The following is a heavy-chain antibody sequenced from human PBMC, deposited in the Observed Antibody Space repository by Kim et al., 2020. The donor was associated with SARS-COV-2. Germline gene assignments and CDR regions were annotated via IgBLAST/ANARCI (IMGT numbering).Heavy chain of an antibody. D-gene: IGHD3-9*01. V-gene: IGHV1-8*01. CDR2: MNPNSGNT. J-gene: IGHJ5*02. CDR3: AREGEGYDILTGYYRENWFDP. Sequence: ASVKVSCKASGYTFTSYDINWVRQATGQGLEWMGWMNPNSGNTGYAQKFQGRVTMTRNTSISTAYMELSSLRSEDTAVYYCAREGEGYDILTGYYRENWFDPWGQGTLVTVSS. CDR1: GYTFTSYD.